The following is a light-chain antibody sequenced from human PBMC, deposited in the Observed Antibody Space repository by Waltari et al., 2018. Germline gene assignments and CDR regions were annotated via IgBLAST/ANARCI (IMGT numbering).Light chain of an antibody. J-gene: IGKJ2*01. CDR2: GTS. CDR1: QSVGSIY. CDR3: QVYGGSPLYT. V-gene: IGKV3-20*01. Sequence: SVLAQSPGTLSLSPGDRATLSCRASQSVGSIYLAWYQQRPGQPPRVLVYGTSSRATGIPDRFSGSRSGSDFTLTIDRLEPEDVAVYFCQVYGGSPLYTFGQGTRLEIK.